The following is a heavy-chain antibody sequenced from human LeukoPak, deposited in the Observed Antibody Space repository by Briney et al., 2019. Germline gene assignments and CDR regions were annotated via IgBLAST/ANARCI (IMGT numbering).Heavy chain of an antibody. D-gene: IGHD5-18*01. CDR3: AGDSYGYAHFDY. CDR2: ISSSSSYI. V-gene: IGHV3-21*01. CDR1: GFTFSNYW. J-gene: IGHJ4*02. Sequence: PGGSLRLSCAASGFTFSNYWMSWVRQAPGKGLVWVSSISSSSSYIYYADSVKGRFTISRDNAKNSLYLQMNSLRAEDTAVYYCAGDSYGYAHFDYWGQGTLVTVSS.